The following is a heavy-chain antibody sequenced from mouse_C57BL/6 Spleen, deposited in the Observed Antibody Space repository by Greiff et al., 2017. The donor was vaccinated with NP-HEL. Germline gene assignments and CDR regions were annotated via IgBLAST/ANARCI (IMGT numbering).Heavy chain of an antibody. CDR3: ARRSGTSWFAY. J-gene: IGHJ3*01. Sequence: DVHLVESGGGLVKPGGSLKLSCAASGFTFSDYGMHWVRQAPEKGLEWVAYISSGSSTIYYAETVKGRFPISRDKAKNTLFQQMTCLESEDTSMYYCARRSGTSWFAYWGQGTLVTVSA. V-gene: IGHV5-17*01. CDR1: GFTFSDYG. D-gene: IGHD3-1*01. CDR2: ISSGSSTI.